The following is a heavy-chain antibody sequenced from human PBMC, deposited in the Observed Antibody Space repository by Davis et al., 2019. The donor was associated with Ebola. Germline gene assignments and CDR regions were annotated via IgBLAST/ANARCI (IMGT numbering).Heavy chain of an antibody. J-gene: IGHJ6*02. V-gene: IGHV4-59*08. CDR2: IYSSGNT. D-gene: IGHD4-17*01. CDR1: GGSMNIYY. CDR3: ARFDYGDYPYNYYGLDV. Sequence: SETLSLTCTVSGGSMNIYYWSWIRQPPGKGLEWIGYIYSSGNTNYNPSLKSRVTISIDTSENQFSLRLNSVTAADTAVYYCARFDYGDYPYNYYGLDVWGQGTTVTVSS.